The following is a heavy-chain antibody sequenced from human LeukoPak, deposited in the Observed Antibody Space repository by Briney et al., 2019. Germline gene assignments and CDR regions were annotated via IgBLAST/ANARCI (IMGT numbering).Heavy chain of an antibody. V-gene: IGHV4-39*01. D-gene: IGHD3-10*01. CDR3: ARTKRGAYYYGSGSYGEFDY. Sequence: SETLSLTCTVSGGSISSSSYYWGWVRQPPGKGLEWIGSIYYSGSTYYNPSLKSRVTISVDTSKNQFSLKLSSVTAADTAVYYCARTKRGAYYYGSGSYGEFDYWGQGTLVTVSS. J-gene: IGHJ4*02. CDR2: IYYSGST. CDR1: GGSISSSSYY.